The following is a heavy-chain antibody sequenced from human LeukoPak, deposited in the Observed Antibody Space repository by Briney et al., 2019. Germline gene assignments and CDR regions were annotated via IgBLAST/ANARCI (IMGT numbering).Heavy chain of an antibody. CDR2: IFYTGST. D-gene: IGHD6-6*01. V-gene: IGHV4-59*01. CDR1: GGFIRTYY. Sequence: SETLSPTCTVSGGFIRTYYWSWIRQPPGKGLEWLGYIFYTGSTNYNPSLKSRVTMSIDTSKNQFSLKLSSVTAADTAVYYCTRTYSSSSIDYWGQGALVTVSS. J-gene: IGHJ4*02. CDR3: TRTYSSSSIDY.